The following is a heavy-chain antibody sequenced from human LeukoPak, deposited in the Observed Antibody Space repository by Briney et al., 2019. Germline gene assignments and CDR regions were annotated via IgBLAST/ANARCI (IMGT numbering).Heavy chain of an antibody. CDR3: AREVVAAQGGMDV. V-gene: IGHV4-39*07. CDR1: GGSISSSSYY. J-gene: IGHJ6*02. Sequence: RPSETLSLTCTVSGGSISSSSYYWGWIRQPPGKGLEWIGSIYYSGSTYYNPSLKSRVTISVDTSKNQFSLKLSSVTAADTAVYYCAREVVAAQGGMDVWGQGTTVTVSS. CDR2: IYYSGST. D-gene: IGHD2-15*01.